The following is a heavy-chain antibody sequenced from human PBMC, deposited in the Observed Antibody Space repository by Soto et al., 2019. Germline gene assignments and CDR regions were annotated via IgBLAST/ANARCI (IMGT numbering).Heavy chain of an antibody. CDR2: ISGSGGST. CDR3: AKDRGGLLRFGRRCYFDY. D-gene: IGHD3-10*01. Sequence: EVQLLESGGGLVQPGGSLRLSCAASGFTFSSYAMSWVRQAPGKGLEWVSAISGSGGSTYYADSVKGRFTISRDNPKNRLYLQVNGQIHEDTAVYDCAKDRGGLLRFGRRCYFDYWGQGTLGNVSS. J-gene: IGHJ4*02. V-gene: IGHV3-23*01. CDR1: GFTFSSYA.